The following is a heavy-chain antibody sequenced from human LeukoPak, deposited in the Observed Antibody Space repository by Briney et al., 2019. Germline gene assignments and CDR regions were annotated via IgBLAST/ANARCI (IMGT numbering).Heavy chain of an antibody. Sequence: ASVKVSCKVSGYTLTELSMHWVRQAPGKGLEWMGGFDPEDGETIYAQKFQGRVTMTEDTSTDTAYMELSSLRSEDTAVYYCATVYSGSFQSFDYWGQGTLATVSS. J-gene: IGHJ4*02. CDR3: ATVYSGSFQSFDY. CDR1: GYTLTELS. CDR2: FDPEDGET. D-gene: IGHD3-10*01. V-gene: IGHV1-24*01.